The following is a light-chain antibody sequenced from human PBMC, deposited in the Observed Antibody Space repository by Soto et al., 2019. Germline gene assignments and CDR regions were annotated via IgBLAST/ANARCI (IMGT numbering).Light chain of an antibody. CDR3: QSYDSSNQV. J-gene: IGLJ3*02. V-gene: IGLV6-57*04. Sequence: NFMLTQPHSVSESPGKTVTISCTRSSGSIASNYVQWYQQRPGSAPTTVIYEDNQRPSGVPDRFSGSIDSCSNAASLTISGLNTEDEADYYCQSYDSSNQVFGGGTKLTVL. CDR1: SGSIASNY. CDR2: EDN.